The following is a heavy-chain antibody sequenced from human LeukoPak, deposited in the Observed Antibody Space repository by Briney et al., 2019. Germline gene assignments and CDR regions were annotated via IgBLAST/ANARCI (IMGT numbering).Heavy chain of an antibody. J-gene: IGHJ6*03. CDR2: IYTSGST. Sequence: SETLSLTCTVSGGSISSSSYYWGWIRPPPGKGLEWVGRIYTSGSTNYNPSLKSRVTMSVDTSKNQFSLKLSSLTAADTAVYYCAREGLVVVAATRYYYYYYYMDVWGKGTTVTISS. CDR1: GGSISSSSYY. V-gene: IGHV4-39*07. CDR3: AREGLVVVAATRYYYYYYYMDV. D-gene: IGHD2-15*01.